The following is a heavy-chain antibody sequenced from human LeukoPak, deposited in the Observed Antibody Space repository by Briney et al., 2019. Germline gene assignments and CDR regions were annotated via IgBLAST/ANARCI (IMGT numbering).Heavy chain of an antibody. CDR2: MNPNSGNT. D-gene: IGHD2-15*01. J-gene: IGHJ4*02. CDR3: AREDFSGQSDY. V-gene: IGHV1-8*01. Sequence: ASVKVSFTASGYTFTSYDINWVRQAPGQGLEWMGWMNPNSGNTGYAQKFQGRVTMTRNTSISTAYMELSSLRSEDTAVYYCAREDFSGQSDYWGQGTLVTVSS. CDR1: GYTFTSYD.